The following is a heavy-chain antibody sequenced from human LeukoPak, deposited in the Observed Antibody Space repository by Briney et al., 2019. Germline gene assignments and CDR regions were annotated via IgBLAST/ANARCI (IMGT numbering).Heavy chain of an antibody. D-gene: IGHD6-19*01. CDR1: GFTFSSYS. Sequence: GGSLRLSCAASGFTFSSYSMNWVRQAPGKGLEWVSSISSSSSYIYYADSVKGRFTISRDNAKNSLYLQMNSLRAEDTAVYYCARSHSSGHIDYFDYWGQGTLVTVSS. J-gene: IGHJ4*02. V-gene: IGHV3-21*01. CDR3: ARSHSSGHIDYFDY. CDR2: ISSSSSYI.